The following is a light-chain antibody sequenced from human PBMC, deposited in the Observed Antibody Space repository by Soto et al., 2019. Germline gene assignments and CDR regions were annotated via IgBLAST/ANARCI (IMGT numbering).Light chain of an antibody. V-gene: IGKV2-30*01. CDR1: QALVYSDGDTY. CDR3: MQGTHWPCT. Sequence: DVVMTQSPLSLPVTLGQPASISCRSTQALVYSDGDTYLNWFQQRPGQSPRRLIYQVSKRDSGVPDRFRGSGAGTDFTLKISRVESEDGGFYSFMQGTHWPCTFGQGTKVEI. CDR2: QVS. J-gene: IGKJ1*01.